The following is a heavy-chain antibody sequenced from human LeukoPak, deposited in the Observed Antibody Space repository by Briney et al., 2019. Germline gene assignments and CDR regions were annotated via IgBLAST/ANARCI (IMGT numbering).Heavy chain of an antibody. CDR2: IYYSGST. J-gene: IGHJ6*03. D-gene: IGHD2-2*01. CDR3: ARARYCSSTSCRSHYYYYMDV. Sequence: PSETLSLTCTVSGGSISSSHFFWDWIRQPPGKGLEWIGYIYYSGSTNYNPSLKSRVTISVDTSKNQFSLKLSSVTAADTAVYYCARARYCSSTSCRSHYYYYMDVWGKGTTVTVSS. CDR1: GGSISSSHFF. V-gene: IGHV4-61*05.